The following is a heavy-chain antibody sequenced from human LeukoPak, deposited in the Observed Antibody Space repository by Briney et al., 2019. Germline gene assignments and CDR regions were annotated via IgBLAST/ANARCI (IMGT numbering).Heavy chain of an antibody. V-gene: IGHV3-74*01. CDR2: VDVHGQGT. J-gene: IGHJ5*02. CDR3: ARSNYDSTTFYYHLDL. Sequence: PGGSLRLSWAASGFTFSSYWMHWVRQAPGKGPVWVSRVDVHGQGTAYADSVKGRFTISRDNAKNTLSLQMNRLSAEDTAVYYCARSNYDSTTFYYHLDLWGQGTLVTVSS. D-gene: IGHD2/OR15-2a*01. CDR1: GFTFSSYW.